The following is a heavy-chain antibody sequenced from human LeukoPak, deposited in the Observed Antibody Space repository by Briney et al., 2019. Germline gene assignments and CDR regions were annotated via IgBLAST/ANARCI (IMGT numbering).Heavy chain of an antibody. J-gene: IGHJ4*02. D-gene: IGHD4/OR15-4a*01. CDR2: IYYSGST. V-gene: IGHV4-39*01. Sequence: SETLSLTCTVSGGPISSSSYYWGWIRQPPGKGLEWIGSIYYSGSTYYNPSLKSRVTISVDTSKNQFSLKLSSVTAADTAVYYCARAVGMAVTVWGQGTLVTVSS. CDR1: GGPISSSSYY. CDR3: ARAVGMAVTV.